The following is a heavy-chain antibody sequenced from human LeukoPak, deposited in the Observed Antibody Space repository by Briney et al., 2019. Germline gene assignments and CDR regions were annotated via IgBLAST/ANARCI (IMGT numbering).Heavy chain of an antibody. CDR1: GFTFSSYG. CDR2: IWYDGSNK. Sequence: GGSPRLSCAASGFTFSSYGMHWVRQAPGKGLEWVAVIWYDGSNKYYADSVKGRFTISRDNSKNTLYLQMNSLRAEDTAVYYCARDFGGSYYGMDVWGQGTTVTVSS. J-gene: IGHJ6*02. D-gene: IGHD3-16*01. V-gene: IGHV3-33*01. CDR3: ARDFGGSYYGMDV.